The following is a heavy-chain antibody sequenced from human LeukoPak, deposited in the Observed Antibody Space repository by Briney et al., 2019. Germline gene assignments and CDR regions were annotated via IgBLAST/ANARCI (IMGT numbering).Heavy chain of an antibody. CDR2: ISGSGGST. V-gene: IGHV3-23*01. CDR1: GFTFSSYA. Sequence: GGSLRLSCAASGFTFSSYAMSWVRQAPGKGLEWVSAISGSGGSTYYADSVKGRFTISRDNSKNTLYLQMNSLRAEDTAVYYCATSYGSGSYGGFYFDYWGQGTLVTVSS. CDR3: ATSYGSGSYGGFYFDY. D-gene: IGHD3-10*01. J-gene: IGHJ4*02.